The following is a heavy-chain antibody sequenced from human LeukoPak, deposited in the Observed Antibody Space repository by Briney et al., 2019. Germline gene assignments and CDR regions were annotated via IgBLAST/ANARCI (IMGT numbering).Heavy chain of an antibody. J-gene: IGHJ4*02. V-gene: IGHV3-48*03. CDR3: ARDYEGSSSFDY. CDR1: GFTFSSYE. CDR2: ISSSGSTI. Sequence: PGGSLRLSCAASGFTFSSYEMNWVRQAPGKGLEWVSYISSSGSTIYYADSVKGRFTISRDNAKNSLYLQMNSLRAEDTAVYYCARDYEGSSSFDYWGQGTLVTVSS. D-gene: IGHD6-6*01.